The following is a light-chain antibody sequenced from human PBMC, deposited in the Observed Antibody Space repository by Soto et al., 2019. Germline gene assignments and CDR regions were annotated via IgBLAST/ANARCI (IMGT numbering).Light chain of an antibody. J-gene: IGKJ1*01. CDR1: QSVSSSY. CDR2: GAS. V-gene: IGKV3-20*01. CDR3: QQYR. Sequence: EIVYTQSPGTLSLSPGERATLSCRASQSVSSSYLAWYQQKPGQAPRLLIYGASSRATGIPDRFSGSGSGTDFTLTISRLEPEDFAVYYCQQYRFGQGTKVDIK.